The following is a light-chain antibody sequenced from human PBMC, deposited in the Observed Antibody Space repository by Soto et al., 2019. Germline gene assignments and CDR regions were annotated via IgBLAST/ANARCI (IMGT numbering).Light chain of an antibody. J-gene: IGKJ1*01. V-gene: IGKV3-15*01. CDR2: GAS. Sequence: EIVMTQSPATLSVSPGERATLSCRASQGIKDCLAWFQQKPGQAPRLLIYGASTRATAIPARFSGSGSGTEFTLSISSLQSEDFAVYYCQQYNTWPRTFGQGTKVETK. CDR1: QGIKDC. CDR3: QQYNTWPRT.